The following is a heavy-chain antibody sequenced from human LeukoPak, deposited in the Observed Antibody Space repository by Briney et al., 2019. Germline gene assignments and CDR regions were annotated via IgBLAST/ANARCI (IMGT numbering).Heavy chain of an antibody. CDR1: GGSISSSPYY. CDR2: IYYSGTT. D-gene: IGHD3-10*01. V-gene: IGHV4-39*07. CDR3: ARGLWFGDENPPYFDY. Sequence: PSETLSLTCTVSGGSISSSPYYWGWIRQPPGKGLEWIGSIYYSGTTHYNPSLESRVTISVDTSRNQFSLKLSSVTAADTAVYYCARGLWFGDENPPYFDYWGQGILVTVSS. J-gene: IGHJ4*02.